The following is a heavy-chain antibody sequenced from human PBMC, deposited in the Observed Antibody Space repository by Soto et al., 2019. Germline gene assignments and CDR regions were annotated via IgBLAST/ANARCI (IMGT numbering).Heavy chain of an antibody. V-gene: IGHV4-4*02. CDR3: ASGYCSGGSCYDY. D-gene: IGHD2-15*01. CDR2: IHHSGST. J-gene: IGHJ4*02. CDR1: GGSISSSNW. Sequence: SETLSLTCAVSGGSISSSNWWSWVRQPPGKGLEWIGEIHHSGSTTYNPSLKSRVTISVDKSKNQFSLKLSSVTAADTAVYYCASGYCSGGSCYDYWGQGTLVT.